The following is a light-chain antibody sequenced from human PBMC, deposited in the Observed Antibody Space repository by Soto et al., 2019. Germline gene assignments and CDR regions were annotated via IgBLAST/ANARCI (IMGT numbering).Light chain of an antibody. CDR2: DVR. CDR3: CSYAGNDTLL. J-gene: IGLJ2*01. Sequence: QSALTQPRSVSGSPGQSVTISCTGTSSDVGVYNYVSWYQEHPGKAPKLMIFDVRKRPLGVPDRFTGSKSGNTASLTISGLQAEDEADYFCCSYAGNDTLLFGGGTKLTV. V-gene: IGLV2-11*01. CDR1: SSDVGVYNY.